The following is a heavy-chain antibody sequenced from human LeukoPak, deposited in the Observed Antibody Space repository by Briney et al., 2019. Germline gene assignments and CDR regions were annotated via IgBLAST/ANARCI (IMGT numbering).Heavy chain of an antibody. CDR2: INSDGSDT. V-gene: IGHV3-74*01. CDR1: GFTFSSYA. Sequence: GGSLRLSCAASGFTFSSYAMHWVRQAPGKGLVWVSRINSDGSDTTYADFVKGRFTISRDNAKNTLYLQMNSLRAEDTAVYYCARVPYGPGTFDYWGQGTLVTVSS. CDR3: ARVPYGPGTFDY. D-gene: IGHD3-10*01. J-gene: IGHJ4*02.